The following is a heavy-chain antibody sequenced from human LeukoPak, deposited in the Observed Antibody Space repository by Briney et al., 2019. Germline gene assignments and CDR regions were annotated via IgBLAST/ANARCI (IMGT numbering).Heavy chain of an antibody. CDR3: ASLGDYYDSSGYYYAKNIDY. CDR2: IYYSGGT. CDR1: GGSISSSSYY. D-gene: IGHD3-22*01. J-gene: IGHJ4*02. V-gene: IGHV4-39*01. Sequence: SETLSLTCTVSGGSISSSSYYWGWIRQPPGKGLEWIGSIYYSGGTYYNPSLKSRVTISVDTSKNQFSLKLSSVTAADTAVYYCASLGDYYDSSGYYYAKNIDYWGQGTLVTVSS.